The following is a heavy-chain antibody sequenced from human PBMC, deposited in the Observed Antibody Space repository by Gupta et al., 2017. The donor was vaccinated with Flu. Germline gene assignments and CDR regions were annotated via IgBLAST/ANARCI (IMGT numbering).Heavy chain of an antibody. D-gene: IGHD2-8*01. CDR3: ARDGVYERLSYYGMDV. CDR2: ISTRSSEI. CDR1: GFTFSSYS. J-gene: IGHJ6*02. Sequence: EVQLLESGGGLVQPGGSLRLSCGGSGFTFSSYSMNWVRQAPGKGMEWVSYISTRSSEIYYADSVRGRFTISRDNAKNSLYLQMNSLRVEDTAVYYCARDGVYERLSYYGMDVWGQGTTVTVSS. V-gene: IGHV3-48*01.